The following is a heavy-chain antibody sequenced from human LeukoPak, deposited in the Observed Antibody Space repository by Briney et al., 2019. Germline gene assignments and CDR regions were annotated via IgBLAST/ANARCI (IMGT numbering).Heavy chain of an antibody. CDR2: IYTSGST. J-gene: IGHJ4*02. D-gene: IGHD6-19*01. CDR1: GGSISSYY. CDR3: ATSIAVAFDY. V-gene: IGHV4-4*07. Sequence: SETLSLTCTVSGGSISSYYWSWIRQPAGKGLEWIGRIYTSGSTNYNPSLKSRVTISVDKSKNQFSLKLSSVTAADTAVYYCATSIAVAFDYWGQGTLVTVSS.